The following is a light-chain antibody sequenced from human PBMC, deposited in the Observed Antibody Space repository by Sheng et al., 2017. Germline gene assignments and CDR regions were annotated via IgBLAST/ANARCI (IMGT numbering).Light chain of an antibody. V-gene: IGKV3-20*01. Sequence: PGDESHPPPAGPSQSVRSSYLAWYQQKPGQAPRLLIYDASSRATGIPDRFSGSGSGTDFTLTISRLEPEDFAVYYCQQYARSPLTFG. J-gene: IGKJ4*01. CDR1: QSVRSSY. CDR2: DAS. CDR3: QQYARSPLT.